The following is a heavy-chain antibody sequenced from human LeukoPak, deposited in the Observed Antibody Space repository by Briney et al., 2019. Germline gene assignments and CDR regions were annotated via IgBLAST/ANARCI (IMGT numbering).Heavy chain of an antibody. J-gene: IGHJ3*02. D-gene: IGHD7-27*01. CDR1: GGSFSGYY. CDR2: INHSGST. V-gene: IGHV4-34*01. Sequence: SETLSLTCAAYGGSFSGYYWSWIRQPPGKGLEWIGEINHSGSTNYNPSLKSRVTISVDTSKNQFSLKLSSVTAADTAVYYCARDWESAVGSFDIWGQGTMVTVSS. CDR3: ARDWESAVGSFDI.